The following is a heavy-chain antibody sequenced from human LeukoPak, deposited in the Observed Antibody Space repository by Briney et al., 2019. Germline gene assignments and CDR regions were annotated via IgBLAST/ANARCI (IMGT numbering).Heavy chain of an antibody. V-gene: IGHV4-39*07. CDR1: GGSISSSSFY. CDR3: ARSKSIAARRPKNRGMDV. J-gene: IGHJ6*02. D-gene: IGHD6-6*01. CDR2: INHSGST. Sequence: SETLSLTCTVSGGSISSSSFYWGWIRQPPGKGLEWIGEINHSGSTNYNPSLKSRVTISVDTSKNQFSLKLSSVTAADTAVYYCARSKSIAARRPKNRGMDVWGQGTTVTVSS.